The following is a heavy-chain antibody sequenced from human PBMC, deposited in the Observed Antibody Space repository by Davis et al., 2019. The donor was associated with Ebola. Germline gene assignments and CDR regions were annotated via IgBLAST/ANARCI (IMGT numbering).Heavy chain of an antibody. CDR2: TYYKSKWYN. J-gene: IGHJ6*04. V-gene: IGHV6-1*01. Sequence: HSQTLSLTCAISGDSVSSAGWSWIRQSPSRGLEWLGRTYYKSKWYNDYAVSVKSRITINPDTSKNQFSLQLNSVTPEDTALYYCARGWLRGGMDVWGEGTTVTVSS. CDR3: ARGWLRGGMDV. D-gene: IGHD5-18*01. CDR1: GDSVSSAG.